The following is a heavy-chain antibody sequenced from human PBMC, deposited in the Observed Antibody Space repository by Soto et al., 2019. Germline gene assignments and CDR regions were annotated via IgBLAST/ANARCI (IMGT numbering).Heavy chain of an antibody. CDR3: AAHHDSSGPEAFDI. Sequence: SETLSLTCAVSGGSISSGGYSWSWIRQPPGKGLEWIGYIYHSGSTYYNPSLKSRVTISVDRSKNQFSLKLSSVTAADTAVYYCAAHHDSSGPEAFDIWGQGTMVT. CDR1: GGSISSGGYS. J-gene: IGHJ3*02. CDR2: IYHSGST. D-gene: IGHD3-22*01. V-gene: IGHV4-30-2*01.